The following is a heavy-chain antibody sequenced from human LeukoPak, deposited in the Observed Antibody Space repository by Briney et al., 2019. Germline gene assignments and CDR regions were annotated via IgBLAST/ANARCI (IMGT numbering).Heavy chain of an antibody. Sequence: ASVKVSCKASGGTFSNYAINWMRQAPGQGLEWLGGIITNFGTTNYAQKYQGRVTITADESTSTVYMELSSLRSEDTAVYYCARVARVHWKSYTLDYWGQGTLVTVSS. D-gene: IGHD3-16*01. CDR1: GGTFSNYA. CDR3: ARVARVHWKSYTLDY. V-gene: IGHV1-69*01. CDR2: IITNFGTT. J-gene: IGHJ4*02.